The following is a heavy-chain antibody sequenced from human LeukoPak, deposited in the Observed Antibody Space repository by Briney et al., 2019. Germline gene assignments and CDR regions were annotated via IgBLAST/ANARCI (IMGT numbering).Heavy chain of an antibody. CDR1: GFTFSSYW. J-gene: IGHJ4*02. CDR2: INSDGSST. D-gene: IGHD5-24*01. Sequence: GGSLRLSCAASGFTFSSYWMHWVRQAPGKGLVWVSRINSDGSSTSYADSAKGRFTISRDNAKNTLYLQMNSLRAEDTAVYYCAREIVGMATSRAFDYWGQGTLVTVSS. CDR3: AREIVGMATSRAFDY. V-gene: IGHV3-74*01.